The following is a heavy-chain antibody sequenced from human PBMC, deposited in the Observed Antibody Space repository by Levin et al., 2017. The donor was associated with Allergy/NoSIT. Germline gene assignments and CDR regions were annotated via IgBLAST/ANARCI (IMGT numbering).Heavy chain of an antibody. V-gene: IGHV1-3*04. Sequence: PVASVKVSCKASGYTFTSYTMHWVRQAPGQRLEWMGWINTANGDTQYSQKFLGRVTITRDTIASTTYMELSSLTSEDTAVYYCAREVNGIVVDGYNWFGPWGQGTLVTVSS. CDR1: GYTFTSYT. CDR2: INTANGDT. J-gene: IGHJ5*02. D-gene: IGHD6-19*01. CDR3: AREVNGIVVDGYNWFGP.